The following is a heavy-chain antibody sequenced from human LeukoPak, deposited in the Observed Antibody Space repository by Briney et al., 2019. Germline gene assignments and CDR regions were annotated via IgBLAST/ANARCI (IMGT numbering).Heavy chain of an antibody. V-gene: IGHV3-23*01. CDR1: GFTFSSYA. D-gene: IGHD3-3*01. CDR2: ISGSGGST. CDR3: AQDGATIFGVVSLGYYYYGMDV. Sequence: QSGGSLRLSCAASGFTFSSYAMSWVRQAPGKGLEWVSAISGSGGSTYYADSVKGRFTISRDNSKNTLYLQMNSLRAEDTAVYYCAQDGATIFGVVSLGYYYYGMDVWGQGTTVTVSS. J-gene: IGHJ6*02.